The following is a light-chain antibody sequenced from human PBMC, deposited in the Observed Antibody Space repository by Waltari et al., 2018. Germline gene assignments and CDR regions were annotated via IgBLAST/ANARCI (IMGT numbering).Light chain of an antibody. V-gene: IGLV1-44*01. J-gene: IGLJ2*01. Sequence: QSLLTQPPSASGTPGQRVTISCSGGTSNIRRYTVNWYQQLPGMAPKVLIYGDNKRPSGVPARFSASKSGPSASLAISGLRSEDEGDYFCAAWDDQLNGVIFGGGTKLTVV. CDR3: AAWDDQLNGVI. CDR2: GDN. CDR1: TSNIRRYT.